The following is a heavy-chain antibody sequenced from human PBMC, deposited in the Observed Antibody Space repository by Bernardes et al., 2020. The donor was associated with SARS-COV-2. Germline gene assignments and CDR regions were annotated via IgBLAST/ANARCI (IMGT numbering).Heavy chain of an antibody. V-gene: IGHV4-34*01. CDR1: GGSFSGYY. D-gene: IGHD6-13*01. CDR3: AREGMRYSSSWYDDKYNWFDP. J-gene: IGHJ5*02. CDR2: INHSGST. Sequence: SETLFLTCAVYGGSFSGYYWSWIRQPPGKGLEWIGEINHSGSTNYNPSLKSRVTISVDTSKNQFSLKLSSVTAADTAVYYCAREGMRYSSSWYDDKYNWFDPWGQGTLVTVSS.